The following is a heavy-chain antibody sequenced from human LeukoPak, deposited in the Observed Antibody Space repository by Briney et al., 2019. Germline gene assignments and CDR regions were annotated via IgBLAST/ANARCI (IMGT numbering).Heavy chain of an antibody. CDR2: IYSGGNT. CDR1: GFTVSSNY. Sequence: GGSLRLSCAASGFTVSSNYMTWVPQAPGKGLEWASVIYSGGNTYYADSVKGRFSISRDNSKNTVYLQMNSLRAEDTAVYYCARLVTGTTVINSGWFDPWGQGTLVTVSS. V-gene: IGHV3-66*04. CDR3: ARLVTGTTVINSGWFDP. D-gene: IGHD4-23*01. J-gene: IGHJ5*02.